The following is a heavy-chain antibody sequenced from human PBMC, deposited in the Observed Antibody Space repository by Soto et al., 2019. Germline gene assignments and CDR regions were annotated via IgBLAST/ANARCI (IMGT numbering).Heavy chain of an antibody. CDR1: GGSISSSSYY. CDR3: ARPLDYDILTGSPTNWFDP. Sequence: PSETLSLTCTVSGGSISSSSYYWGWIRQPPGKGLEWIGSIYYSGSTYYNPSLKSRVTISVDTSKDQFSLKLSSVTAADTAVYYCARPLDYDILTGSPTNWFDPWGQGTLVTVSS. D-gene: IGHD3-9*01. CDR2: IYYSGST. V-gene: IGHV4-39*01. J-gene: IGHJ5*02.